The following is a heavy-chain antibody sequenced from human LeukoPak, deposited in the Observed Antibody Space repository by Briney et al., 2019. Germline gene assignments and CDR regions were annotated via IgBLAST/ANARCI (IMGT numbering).Heavy chain of an antibody. J-gene: IGHJ2*01. D-gene: IGHD4-17*01. CDR2: IYHSGST. V-gene: IGHV4-30-2*01. CDR3: ARDKTADGDYLSWYFDL. Sequence: PSETLSLTCAVSGGSISSGGYSWSWIRQPPGKGLEWIGYIYHSGSTYYNPPLKSRVTISVDRSKNQFSLKLSSVTAADTAVYYCARDKTADGDYLSWYFDLWGRGTLVTVSS. CDR1: GGSISSGGYS.